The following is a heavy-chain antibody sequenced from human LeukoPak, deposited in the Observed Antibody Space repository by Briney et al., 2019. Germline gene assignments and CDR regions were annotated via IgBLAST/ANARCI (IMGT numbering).Heavy chain of an antibody. CDR3: AKLGSGSYYGYFDY. J-gene: IGHJ4*02. D-gene: IGHD1-26*01. CDR1: GFTFDDYA. V-gene: IGHV3-9*01. CDR2: IRWNSGSI. Sequence: SGRSLRLSCAASGFTFDDYAMHWVRQAPGKGLEWVSGIRWNSGSIGYADCVKGRFTISRDNAKNSLYLQMNSLRAEDTALYYCAKLGSGSYYGYFDYWGRGTLVTVSS.